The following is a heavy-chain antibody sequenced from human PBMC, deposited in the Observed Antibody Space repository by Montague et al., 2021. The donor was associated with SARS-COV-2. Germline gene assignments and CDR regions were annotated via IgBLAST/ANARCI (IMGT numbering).Heavy chain of an antibody. CDR2: VYHSGST. CDR3: ATRYYSDTRASNGVY. V-gene: IGHV4-4*02. J-gene: IGHJ4*02. D-gene: IGHD2-8*01. CDR1: GGSISSSSR. Sequence: SETLSLTCAVSGGSISSSSRWSWVRQPPGKGLEWIGEVYHSGSTNYNPSFKSRVTISADKSTNQFSLRLTSVTAADTAVFYCATRYYSDTRASNGVYWGQGALVTVSS.